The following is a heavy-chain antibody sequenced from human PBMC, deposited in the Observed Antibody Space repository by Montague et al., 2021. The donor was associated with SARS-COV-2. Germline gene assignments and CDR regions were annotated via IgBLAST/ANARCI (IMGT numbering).Heavy chain of an antibody. CDR3: ARAFIAAAGTTSFDY. CDR2: IYYSGNT. CDR1: GGSISTSGLY. J-gene: IGHJ4*02. V-gene: IGHV4-39*01. D-gene: IGHD6-13*01. Sequence: SETLSLTCTVSGGSISTSGLYGGWIRQPPGKGLEWVGSIYYSGNTYYNPSLKSRVTISVDTSKNQFSLKLSSVTAADTAVFYCARAFIAAAGTTSFDYWGQGTLVTVSS.